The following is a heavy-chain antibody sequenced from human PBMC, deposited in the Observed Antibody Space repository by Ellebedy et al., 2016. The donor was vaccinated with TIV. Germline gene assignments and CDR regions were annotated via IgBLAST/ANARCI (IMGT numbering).Heavy chain of an antibody. V-gene: IGHV4-30-4*01. D-gene: IGHD3-10*01. Sequence: SETLSLTXTVSGGSISSGDYYWSWIRQPPGKGLEWIGYIYYSGSTYYNPSLKSRVTISVDTSKNQFSLKLSSVTAADTAVYYCARDSELDGMDVWGQGTTVTVSS. CDR1: GGSISSGDYY. J-gene: IGHJ6*02. CDR3: ARDSELDGMDV. CDR2: IYYSGST.